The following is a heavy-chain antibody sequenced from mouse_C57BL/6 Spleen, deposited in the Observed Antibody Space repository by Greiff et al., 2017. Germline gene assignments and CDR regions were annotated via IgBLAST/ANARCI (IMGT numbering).Heavy chain of an antibody. J-gene: IGHJ2*01. CDR1: GYTFTSYW. CDR3: ARREAPDY. V-gene: IGHV1-50*01. D-gene: IGHD3-1*01. CDR2: IDPSDSYT. Sequence: QVQLQQPGAELVKPGASVKLSCKASGYTFTSYWMQWVKQRPGQGLAWIGEIDPSDSYTNYNQKFKGKATLTVDTSSSTAYMQLSSLTSEDSAVYYCARREAPDYWGQGTTLTVSS.